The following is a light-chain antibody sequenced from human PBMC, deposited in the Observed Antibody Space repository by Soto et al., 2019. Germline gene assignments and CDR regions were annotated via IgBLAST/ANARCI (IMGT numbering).Light chain of an antibody. J-gene: IGLJ3*02. CDR2: ENN. CDR3: ATWDSSLNVGV. V-gene: IGLV1-51*02. Sequence: QSVLTQPPSVSAAPGQKVTISCSGSTSNIGNNYVSWYQQLPGAAPKLFIYENNKRPSWIPDQFSGSKSGTSATLDITGLQTGDEADYYCATWDSSLNVGVFGGGTKVTVL. CDR1: TSNIGNNY.